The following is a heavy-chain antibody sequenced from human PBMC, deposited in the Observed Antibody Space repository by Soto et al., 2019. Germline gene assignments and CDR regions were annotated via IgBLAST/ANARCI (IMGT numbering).Heavy chain of an antibody. D-gene: IGHD3-10*01. Sequence: GGSLRLSCAASGFTFSSYGMHWVRQAPGKGLEWVAVISYDGSNKYYADSVKGRFTISRDNSKNTLYLQMNSLRAEDTAVYYCAKDPVNRALWFGELFYYYYYGMDVWGQGTTVTVSS. CDR1: GFTFSSYG. CDR2: ISYDGSNK. J-gene: IGHJ6*02. CDR3: AKDPVNRALWFGELFYYYYYGMDV. V-gene: IGHV3-30*18.